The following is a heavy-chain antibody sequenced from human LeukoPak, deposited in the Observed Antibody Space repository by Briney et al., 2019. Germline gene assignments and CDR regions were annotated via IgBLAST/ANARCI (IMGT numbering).Heavy chain of an antibody. D-gene: IGHD5-24*01. CDR2: ISAYNGNT. V-gene: IGHV1-18*04. CDR1: GYTFTSYY. Sequence: GASVKVSCKASGYTFTSYYMHWVRQAPGQGLEWMGWISAYNGNTNYAQKLQGRVTMTTDTSTSTAYMELRSLRSDDTAVYYCATTSDGYNLPHYYYMDVWGKGTTVTVSS. CDR3: ATTSDGYNLPHYYYMDV. J-gene: IGHJ6*03.